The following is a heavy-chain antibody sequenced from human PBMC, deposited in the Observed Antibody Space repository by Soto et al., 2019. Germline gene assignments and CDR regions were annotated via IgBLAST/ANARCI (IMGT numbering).Heavy chain of an antibody. CDR1: GGSISSSSSY. CDR3: ARLGTPYYIMRGHFDS. J-gene: IGHJ4*02. CDR2: IYYSGST. D-gene: IGHD3-16*01. V-gene: IGHV4-39*01. Sequence: QLQLQESGPGLVKPSETLSLTCTVSGGSISSSSSYWGWIRLPPGKGLEWIGSIYYSGSTSYNPSLKSRVNILQDTSQSQFSLNLTSMTAADTAVYYCARLGTPYYIMRGHFDSWGQGTLDTDSS.